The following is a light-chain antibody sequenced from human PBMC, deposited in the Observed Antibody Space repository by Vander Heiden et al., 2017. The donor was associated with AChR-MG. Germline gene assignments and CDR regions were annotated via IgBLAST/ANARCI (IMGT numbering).Light chain of an antibody. CDR1: QGISSY. Sequence: IQLTQSPSSLSASVGDRVTITCRASQGISSYLDWYQQKPGKAPKLLIYAATTLQSGVPSRFSGSGSGTDFTLTISSLQPEDFATYYCQQLNSYPRTFGGGTKVEIK. CDR3: QQLNSYPRT. V-gene: IGKV1-9*01. CDR2: AAT. J-gene: IGKJ4*01.